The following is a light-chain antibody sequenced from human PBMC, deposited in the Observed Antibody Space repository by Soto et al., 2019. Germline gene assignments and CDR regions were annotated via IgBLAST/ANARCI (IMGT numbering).Light chain of an antibody. CDR3: QQYGSSTWT. J-gene: IGKJ1*01. CDR2: GAS. Sequence: EIVMTQSQATLSLSPGERAPLSCRASQSVSSSYLAWYQQKPGQAPRLLIYGASSRATGIPDRFSGSGSGTDFTLTISRLEPEDFAVYYCQQYGSSTWTFGQGTKVDIK. V-gene: IGKV3-20*01. CDR1: QSVSSSY.